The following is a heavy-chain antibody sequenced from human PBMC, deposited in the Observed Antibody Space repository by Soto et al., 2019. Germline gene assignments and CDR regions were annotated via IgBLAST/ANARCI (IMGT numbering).Heavy chain of an antibody. CDR3: ARADRTLVTSYGLDV. D-gene: IGHD2-21*02. J-gene: IGHJ6*02. Sequence: PSETLSLTCAVSGGSFSGFYWTWIRQPPGEGLEWIGEINHSGTINFNPSLRSRLTISLDSSKKHFSLKLTSLTAADAAVYYCARADRTLVTSYGLDVWGQGTTVTVFS. V-gene: IGHV4-34*01. CDR2: INHSGTI. CDR1: GGSFSGFY.